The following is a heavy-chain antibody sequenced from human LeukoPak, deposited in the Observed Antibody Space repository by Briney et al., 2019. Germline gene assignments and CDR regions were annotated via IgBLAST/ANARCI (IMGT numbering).Heavy chain of an antibody. CDR2: ISAYNGNT. J-gene: IGHJ4*02. CDR1: GYTFTSYG. Sequence: ASVKVSCKASGYTFTSYGISWVRQAPGRGLEWMGWISAYNGNTNYAQKLQGRVTMTTDTSTSTAYMELRSLRSDDTAVYYCARGARYSSGWYKGADYWGQGTLVTVSS. D-gene: IGHD6-19*01. V-gene: IGHV1-18*01. CDR3: ARGARYSSGWYKGADY.